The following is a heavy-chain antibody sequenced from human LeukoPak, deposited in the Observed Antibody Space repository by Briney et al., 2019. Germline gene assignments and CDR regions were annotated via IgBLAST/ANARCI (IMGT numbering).Heavy chain of an antibody. J-gene: IGHJ6*02. CDR3: ARVRYYYYGRDV. D-gene: IGHD1-14*01. Sequence: ASVKVSCKASGYTFTSYDINWVRQATGQGLEWMGWMNPNSGNTGYAQKFQGRVTMTRNTSISTAYMELSSLRSEDTAVYYCARVRYYYYGRDVWGQGPTVTVSS. CDR1: GYTFTSYD. CDR2: MNPNSGNT. V-gene: IGHV1-8*01.